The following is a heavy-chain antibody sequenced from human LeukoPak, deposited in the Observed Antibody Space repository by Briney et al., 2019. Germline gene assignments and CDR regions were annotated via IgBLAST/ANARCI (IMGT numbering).Heavy chain of an antibody. CDR1: GYTFTSYY. V-gene: IGHV1-46*03. CDR3: ASASDSSGYYAPQHYFDY. CDR2: INPSGGST. Sequence: GASVKVSCKASGYTFTSYYMHWVRQAPGQGLEWMGIINPSGGSTSYAQKFQGRVTMTRDTSTSTVYMELSSLRSEDTAVYYCASASDSSGYYAPQHYFDYWGQGALVTVSS. D-gene: IGHD3-22*01. J-gene: IGHJ4*02.